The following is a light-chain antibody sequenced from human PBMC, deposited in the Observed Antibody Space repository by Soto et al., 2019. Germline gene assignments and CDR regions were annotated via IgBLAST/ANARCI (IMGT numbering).Light chain of an antibody. V-gene: IGKV1-5*03. Sequence: DIQMTQSPSTLSASVGDRVTITCRASQSISYWLAWYQQNPGKAPNLLIYKASSLESGVPSRFSGSGSGTEFTLTISSLQPDDFATYYCQQYNNYWTFGQGTKVEIK. CDR2: KAS. CDR1: QSISYW. J-gene: IGKJ1*01. CDR3: QQYNNYWT.